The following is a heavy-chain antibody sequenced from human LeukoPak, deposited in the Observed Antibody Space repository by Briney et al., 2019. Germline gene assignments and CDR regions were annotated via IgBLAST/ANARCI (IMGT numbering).Heavy chain of an antibody. V-gene: IGHV3-21*01. J-gene: IGHJ2*01. D-gene: IGHD3-9*01. CDR2: ITGSRSYK. CDR1: GFSFSNYS. CDR3: ARGGGEVADFDWSLLYWYFDL. Sequence: GGSLRLSCAASGFSFSNYSMNWVRQAPGKGLEWVSSITGSRSYKYYADSVKGRFTISRDNAKNSLYLQMNSLRAEDTAVYYCARGGGEVADFDWSLLYWYFDLWGRGTLVTVSS.